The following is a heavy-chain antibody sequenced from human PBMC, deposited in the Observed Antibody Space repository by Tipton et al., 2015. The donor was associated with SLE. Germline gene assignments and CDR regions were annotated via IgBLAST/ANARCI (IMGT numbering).Heavy chain of an antibody. CDR3: ARDGSGHRNYYYYGMDV. J-gene: IGHJ6*02. V-gene: IGHV1-46*01. CDR2: INPSGGST. D-gene: IGHD3-3*01. CDR1: GYTFTSYY. Sequence: QSGAEVKKPGASVKVSCKASGYTFTSYYMHWVRQAPGQGLEWMGIINPSGGSTSYAQKFQGRVTMTTDTSTSTAYMELRSLRSDDTAVYYCARDGSGHRNYYYYGMDVWGQGTTVTVSS.